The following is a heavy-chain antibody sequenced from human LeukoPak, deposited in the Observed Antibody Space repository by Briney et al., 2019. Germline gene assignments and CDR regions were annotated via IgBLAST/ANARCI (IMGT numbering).Heavy chain of an antibody. J-gene: IGHJ4*02. Sequence: GGSLRLSCAASGFTFSSYAMHWVRQAPGKGLEWVAVISYDGSNKYYADSAKGRFTISRDNSKNTLYLQMNSLRAEDTAVYYCARTLAGSDILTGYPGYWGQGTLVTVSS. CDR1: GFTFSSYA. V-gene: IGHV3-30*04. CDR2: ISYDGSNK. D-gene: IGHD3-9*01. CDR3: ARTLAGSDILTGYPGY.